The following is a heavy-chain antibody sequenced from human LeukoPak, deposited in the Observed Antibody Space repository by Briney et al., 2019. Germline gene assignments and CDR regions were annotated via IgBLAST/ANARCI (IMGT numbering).Heavy chain of an antibody. CDR1: GFTFSSYA. V-gene: IGHV3-30-3*01. D-gene: IGHD3-22*01. CDR3: ARVYDSSGYLFDAFDI. CDR2: ISYDGSNK. Sequence: PGGSLRLSCAASGFTFSSYAMHWVRQAPGKGLEWVAVISYDGSNKYYADSVKGRFTISRDNSKNTLYLQMNSLRAEDTAVYYCARVYDSSGYLFDAFDIWGQGTMVTVSS. J-gene: IGHJ3*02.